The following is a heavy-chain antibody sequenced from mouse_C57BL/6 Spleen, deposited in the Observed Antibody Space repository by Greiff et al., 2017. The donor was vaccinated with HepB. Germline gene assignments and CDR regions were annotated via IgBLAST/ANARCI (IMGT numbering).Heavy chain of an antibody. V-gene: IGHV1-52*01. CDR1: GYTFTSYW. D-gene: IGHD3-3*01. Sequence: VQLQQPGAELVRPGSSVKLSCKASGYTFTSYWMHWVKQRPIQGLEWIGNIDPSDSETHYNQKFKDKATLTVDKSSSTAYMQLSSLTSEDSAVYYCARGHAREGPWFAYWGQGTLVTVSA. CDR3: ARGHAREGPWFAY. J-gene: IGHJ3*01. CDR2: IDPSDSET.